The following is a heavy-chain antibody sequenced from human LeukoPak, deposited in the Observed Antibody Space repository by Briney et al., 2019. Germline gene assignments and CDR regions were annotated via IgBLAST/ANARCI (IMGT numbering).Heavy chain of an antibody. CDR3: ARTYYYDSSGYLLPLIYYYYGMDV. CDR2: TYYRSKWYN. V-gene: IGHV6-1*01. CDR1: GDSVSSNSAA. D-gene: IGHD3-22*01. Sequence: SQTLSLTCAISGDSVSSNSAAWNWIRQSPSRGLEWLGRTYYRSKWYNDYAVSVKSRITINPDTSKNQFSLQLNSVTPEDTAVYYCARTYYYDSSGYLLPLIYYYYGMDVWGQGTTVTVSS. J-gene: IGHJ6*02.